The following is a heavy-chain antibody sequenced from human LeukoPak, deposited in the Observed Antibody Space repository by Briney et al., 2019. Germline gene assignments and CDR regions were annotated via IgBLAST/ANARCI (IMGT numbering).Heavy chain of an antibody. J-gene: IGHJ5*02. CDR2: ISSSSSTI. V-gene: IGHV3-48*01. CDR1: GFTFSSYS. D-gene: IGHD1-26*01. CDR3: ARPRVGATGWFDP. Sequence: LGGSLRLSCAASGFTFSSYSMNWVRQAPGKGLEWVSYISSSSSTIYYADSVKGRFTISRDNAKNSLYLQMNSLRAEDTAVYYCARPRVGATGWFDPWGQGTLVTVSS.